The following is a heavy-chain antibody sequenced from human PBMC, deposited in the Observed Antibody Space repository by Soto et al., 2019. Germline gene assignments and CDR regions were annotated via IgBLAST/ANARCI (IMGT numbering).Heavy chain of an antibody. CDR1: GFTFSSYW. V-gene: IGHV3-7*01. Sequence: HPGGSLRLSCAASGFTFSSYWMSWVRQAPGKGLEWVANIKQDGSEKYYVDSVKGRFTISRDNAKNSLYLQMNSLRAEDTAVYYCARSLYNDGFLEWLPLYYYYYMDVWGKGTTVTVSS. J-gene: IGHJ6*03. CDR3: ARSLYNDGFLEWLPLYYYYYMDV. CDR2: IKQDGSEK. D-gene: IGHD3-3*01.